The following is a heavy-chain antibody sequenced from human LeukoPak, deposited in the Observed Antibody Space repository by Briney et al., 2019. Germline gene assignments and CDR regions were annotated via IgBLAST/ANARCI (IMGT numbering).Heavy chain of an antibody. V-gene: IGHV5-10-1*01. J-gene: IGHJ4*02. CDR1: GYSFTSYW. D-gene: IGHD2-15*01. CDR2: IDPSDSYT. Sequence: GESLKISCEGSGYSFTSYWISWVRQMPGKALEWMGRIDPSDSYTNYSPSFQGHVTISADKSISTAYLQWSSLKASDTAMYYCARLFYSHYDYWGQGTLVTVSS. CDR3: ARLFYSHYDY.